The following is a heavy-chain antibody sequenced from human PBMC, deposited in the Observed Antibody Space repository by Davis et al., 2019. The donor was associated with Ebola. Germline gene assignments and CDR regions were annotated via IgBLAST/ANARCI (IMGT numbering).Heavy chain of an antibody. CDR2: IYYSGST. V-gene: IGHV4-61*01. J-gene: IGHJ3*02. CDR3: AGAQLVLGAFDI. D-gene: IGHD6-13*01. Sequence: MPSETLSLTCTVSGGSVSSGSYYWSWIRQPPEKGLEWVGYIYYSGSTNCNPSLKSRVTISVDTSKNQFSLKLSSVTAADTAVYYCAGAQLVLGAFDIWGQGTMVTVSS. CDR1: GGSVSSGSYY.